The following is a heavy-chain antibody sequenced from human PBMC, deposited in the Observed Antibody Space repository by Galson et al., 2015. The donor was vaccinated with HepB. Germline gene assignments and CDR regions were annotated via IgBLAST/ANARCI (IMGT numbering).Heavy chain of an antibody. CDR2: ISSSSYI. CDR1: GFTFSSYS. V-gene: IGHV3-21*01. D-gene: IGHD3-22*01. CDR3: ARPVGEDYYDSSGYYFY. Sequence: SLRLSCAASGFTFSSYSMNWVRQAPGKGLEWVSSISSSSYIYYADSVKGRFTISRDNAKNSLYLQMNSLRAEDTAVYYCARPVGEDYYDSSGYYFYWGQGTLVTVSS. J-gene: IGHJ4*02.